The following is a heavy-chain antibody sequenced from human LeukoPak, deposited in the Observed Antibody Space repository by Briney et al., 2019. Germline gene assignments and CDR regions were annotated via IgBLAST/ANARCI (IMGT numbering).Heavy chain of an antibody. D-gene: IGHD3-16*01. Sequence: PSETLSLTCTVSGYSISSGYYWGWIRQPPGKGLEWIGSIYHSGSTYYNPSLKSRVTISVDTSKNQFSLKLSSVTAADMAVYYCARLSGTEDDYDGGWGQGTLVTVSS. CDR3: ARLSGTEDDYDGG. J-gene: IGHJ4*02. CDR2: IYHSGST. CDR1: GYSISSGYY. V-gene: IGHV4-38-2*02.